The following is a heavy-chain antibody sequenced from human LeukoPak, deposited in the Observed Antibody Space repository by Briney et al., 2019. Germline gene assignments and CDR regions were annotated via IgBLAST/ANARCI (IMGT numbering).Heavy chain of an antibody. CDR2: IYSSGST. Sequence: PSETLSLTCTVSGDSISSYYWSWIRQPPGKGLEWIGYIYSSGSTNYNPSLKSRVTMSVDTSKNQFSLKLSSVTAADTAVYYCTRTQDVTAIDYWGQGILVTVSS. V-gene: IGHV4-59*01. J-gene: IGHJ4*02. CDR1: GDSISSYY. CDR3: TRTQDVTAIDY. D-gene: IGHD2-21*02.